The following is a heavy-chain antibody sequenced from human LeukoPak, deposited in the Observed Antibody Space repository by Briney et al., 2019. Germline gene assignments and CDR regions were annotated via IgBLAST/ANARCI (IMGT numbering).Heavy chain of an antibody. CDR2: IQYDGSSK. CDR3: ATGTAHCFPS. J-gene: IGHJ5*02. Sequence: GGSLRLSLAPSGFTSTSYAMDGVGQAPGKGLEGVAFIQYDGSSKNYADSVKGRFTISRDNSKNTLYLQMNSLRAEDTAVYYCATGTAHCFPSWGQGTSVTVSS. D-gene: IGHD2-21*02. V-gene: IGHV3-30*02. CDR1: GFTSTSYA.